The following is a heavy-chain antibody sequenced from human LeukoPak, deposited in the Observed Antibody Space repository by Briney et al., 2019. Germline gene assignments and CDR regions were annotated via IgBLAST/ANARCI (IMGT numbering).Heavy chain of an antibody. D-gene: IGHD3-10*01. J-gene: IGHJ4*02. V-gene: IGHV3-11*01. CDR3: ARDFGSYSDY. CDR1: GFTFSSYY. Sequence: GGSLRLSCAASGFTFSSYYMSWVRQAPGKGLECISFISTSGAAVYYADSVKGQFTISRDNSKNTLYLQVNSLRAEDTAVYYCARDFGSYSDYWGQGTLVTVSS. CDR2: ISTSGAAV.